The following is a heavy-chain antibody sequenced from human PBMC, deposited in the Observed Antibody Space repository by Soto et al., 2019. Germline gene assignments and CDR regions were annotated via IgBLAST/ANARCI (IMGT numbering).Heavy chain of an antibody. CDR3: ARGLSDSYFQH. CDR1: GFTFSSYS. Sequence: PGGSLRLSCAASGFTFSSYSMNWVRQAPGKGLELVSSISSSSSYIYYADSVKGRFTISRDNAKNSLYLQMNSLRAEDTAVYYCARGLSDSYFQHWGQGTLVTVSS. V-gene: IGHV3-21*01. J-gene: IGHJ1*01. D-gene: IGHD2-21*02. CDR2: ISSSSSYI.